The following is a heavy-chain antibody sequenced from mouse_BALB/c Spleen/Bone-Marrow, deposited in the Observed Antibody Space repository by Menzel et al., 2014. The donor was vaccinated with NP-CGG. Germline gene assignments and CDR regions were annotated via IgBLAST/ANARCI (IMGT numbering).Heavy chain of an antibody. CDR3: ARDSRSTVSHFDY. V-gene: IGHV7-3*02. CDR2: IRNKANGYTT. Sequence: EVKVVESGGGLVQPGGSLRLSCATPGFTLTDYYMNWVRQPPGKALEWLGFIRNKANGYTTEYSASVKGRFTISRDNSQSILYLQMNTLRAEDSATYYCARDSRSTVSHFDYWGQGTTLTVSS. CDR1: GFTLTDYY. J-gene: IGHJ2*01. D-gene: IGHD1-1*01.